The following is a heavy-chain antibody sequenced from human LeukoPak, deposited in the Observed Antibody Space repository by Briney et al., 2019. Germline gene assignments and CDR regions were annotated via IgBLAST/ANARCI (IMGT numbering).Heavy chain of an antibody. CDR1: GGSISGSSYY. CDR2: IYYSGNA. V-gene: IGHV4-39*01. CDR3: ASQLDTTGYYVGFFDS. D-gene: IGHD3-9*01. Sequence: SETLSLTRTVSGGSISGSSYYWAWIRQPPGKGLEWIGSIYYSGNAFYNASLKSRVTILVDTSKNQFSLEVDSVTAADTAMYYCASQLDTTGYYVGFFDSWGQGALVTVSS. J-gene: IGHJ4*02.